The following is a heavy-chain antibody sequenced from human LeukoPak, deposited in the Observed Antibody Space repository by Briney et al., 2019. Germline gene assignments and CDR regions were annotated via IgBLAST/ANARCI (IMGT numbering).Heavy chain of an antibody. J-gene: IGHJ4*02. Sequence: PGGSLRLSCAASGFTFSSYWMSWVRQAPGKGLEWVANIKQDGSEKYYVDSVKGRFTISRDNAKNSLYLQMNSLRAEGTAVYYCARGGIAAAVRFDYWGQGTLVTVSS. CDR3: ARGGIAAAVRFDY. CDR2: IKQDGSEK. V-gene: IGHV3-7*01. CDR1: GFTFSSYW. D-gene: IGHD6-13*01.